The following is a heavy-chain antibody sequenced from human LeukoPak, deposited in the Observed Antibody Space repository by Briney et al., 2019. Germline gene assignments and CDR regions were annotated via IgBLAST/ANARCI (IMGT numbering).Heavy chain of an antibody. Sequence: NPSETLSLTCTVSGGSISSGGYYWSWIRQPPGKGLEWIGYIYHSGSTYYNPSLKSRVTISVDRSKNQFSLKLSSVTAADTAVYYCARSGIFGVAILDYWGQGTLVTVSS. V-gene: IGHV4-30-2*02. J-gene: IGHJ4*02. CDR3: ARSGIFGVAILDY. CDR2: IYHSGST. CDR1: GGSISSGGYY. D-gene: IGHD3-3*01.